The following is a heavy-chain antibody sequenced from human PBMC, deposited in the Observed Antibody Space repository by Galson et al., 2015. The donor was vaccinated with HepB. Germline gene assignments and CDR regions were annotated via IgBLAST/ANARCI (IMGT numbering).Heavy chain of an antibody. J-gene: IGHJ5*02. Sequence: SVKVSCKASGYTFNIYGMTWVRQAPGQGLEWMGWISAYNGKTNYAQKFQSRVTMTTDTSTSTAYMELRSLISDDTAVYYCVRDHGGDHGDYHWFDPWGQGTLVTVSS. V-gene: IGHV1-18*04. CDR3: VRDHGGDHGDYHWFDP. CDR2: ISAYNGKT. CDR1: GYTFNIYG. D-gene: IGHD4-17*01.